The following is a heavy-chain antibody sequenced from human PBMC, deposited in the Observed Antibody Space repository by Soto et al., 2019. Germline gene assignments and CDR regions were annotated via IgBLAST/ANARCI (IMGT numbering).Heavy chain of an antibody. CDR3: TTDSLVLRFLEWAFDP. CDR1: GFTFSNAW. CDR2: IKSKTDGGTT. Sequence: VQLVESGGGLVKPGGSLRLSCAASGFTFSNAWMSWVRQAPGKGLEWVGRIKSKTDGGTTDYAAPVKGRFTISRDDSKNTLYLQMNSLKTEVTAVYYCTTDSLVLRFLEWAFDPWGQGTLVTVSS. V-gene: IGHV3-15*01. D-gene: IGHD3-3*01. J-gene: IGHJ5*02.